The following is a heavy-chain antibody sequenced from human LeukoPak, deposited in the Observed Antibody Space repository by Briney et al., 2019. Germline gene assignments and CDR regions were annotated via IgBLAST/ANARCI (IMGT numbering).Heavy chain of an antibody. Sequence: GGSLRLSCAASGFTFSDYYMSWIRQAPGKGLEWVSYISSSSSYTNYADSVKGRFTISRNNAKNSLYLQMNSLRAEDTAVYYCARGDPGIAAASVDYWGQGTLVTVSS. J-gene: IGHJ4*02. CDR3: ARGDPGIAAASVDY. V-gene: IGHV3-11*06. CDR2: ISSSSSYT. D-gene: IGHD6-13*01. CDR1: GFTFSDYY.